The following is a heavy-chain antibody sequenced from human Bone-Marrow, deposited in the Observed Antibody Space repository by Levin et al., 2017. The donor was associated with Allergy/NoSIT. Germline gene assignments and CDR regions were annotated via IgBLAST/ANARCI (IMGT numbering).Heavy chain of an antibody. D-gene: IGHD4-17*01. Sequence: GGYLRLSCAASGFSLSGYWMSWLRQAPGKGLEWVANIRHDGGEQPFVDSVKGRFSISRDNAKNSVYLQMNTVKVEDTAVYYCAREIGDLFTRGQFWYLDLWGRGTLVAVSS. V-gene: IGHV3-7*01. CDR2: IRHDGGEQ. CDR1: GFSLSGYW. J-gene: IGHJ2*01. CDR3: AREIGDLFTRGQFWYLDL.